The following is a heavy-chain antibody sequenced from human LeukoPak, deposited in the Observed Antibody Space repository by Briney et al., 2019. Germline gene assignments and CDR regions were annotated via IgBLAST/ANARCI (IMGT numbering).Heavy chain of an antibody. J-gene: IGHJ4*02. CDR1: GFSVGNNY. Sequence: GGSLRLSCVASGFSVGNNYVTWVRQPPGKGLEWVSVIYTDGSTYYADSVKGRFIISRDSSKNTLYLQMNSLRAEDTAVYYCTDAVAGWGQGTLVTVSS. CDR2: IYTDGST. V-gene: IGHV3-53*05. CDR3: TDAVAG. D-gene: IGHD4-23*01.